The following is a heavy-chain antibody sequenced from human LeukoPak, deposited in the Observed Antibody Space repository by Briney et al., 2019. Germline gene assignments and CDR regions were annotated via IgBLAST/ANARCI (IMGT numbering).Heavy chain of an antibody. CDR1: GGTFSSYA. Sequence: SVKVSCKASGGTFSSYAISWVRQAPGQGLEWMGGIIPIFGTASYAQKFQGRVTITTDESTSTAYMELSSLRSEDTAVYYCARGMVVRPYYYYYMDVWGKGTTVTVSS. V-gene: IGHV1-69*05. D-gene: IGHD2-21*01. CDR3: ARGMVVRPYYYYYMDV. CDR2: IIPIFGTA. J-gene: IGHJ6*03.